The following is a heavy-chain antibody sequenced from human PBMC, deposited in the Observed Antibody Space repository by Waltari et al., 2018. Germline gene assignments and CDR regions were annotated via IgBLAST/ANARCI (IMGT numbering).Heavy chain of an antibody. V-gene: IGHV4-38-2*02. J-gene: IGHJ4*02. Sequence: QVQLQESGPGLVKPSETLSLTCAVSGYSISSGYYWGWLRQPPGKGLEWIGSIYHSGSTYYNPSLKSRVTISVDTSKNQFSLKLSSVTAADTAVYYCARDQRDGYNQPLFDYWGQGTLVTVSS. CDR1: GYSISSGYY. CDR2: IYHSGST. CDR3: ARDQRDGYNQPLFDY. D-gene: IGHD5-12*01.